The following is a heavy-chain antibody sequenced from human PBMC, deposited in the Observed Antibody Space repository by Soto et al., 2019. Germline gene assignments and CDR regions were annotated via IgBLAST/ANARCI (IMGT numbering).Heavy chain of an antibody. CDR1: GGTFSSDA. D-gene: IGHD3-22*01. CDR3: ARDRLGNFHFDSSDYYPV. V-gene: IGHV1-69*12. CDR2: IIPIFSTT. Sequence: QVQLVQSGAEVKKPGSSVKVSCKASGGTFSSDAISWVRQAPGQGLEWMGGIIPIFSTTNYAQKFQGRVTITADESTSTVYMELSSLRSEDTAVYYCARDRLGNFHFDSSDYYPVWGQGTLVTVSS. J-gene: IGHJ4*02.